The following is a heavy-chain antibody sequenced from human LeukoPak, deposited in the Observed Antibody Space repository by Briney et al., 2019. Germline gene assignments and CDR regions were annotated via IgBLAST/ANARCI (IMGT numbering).Heavy chain of an antibody. CDR1: GGSISSYY. V-gene: IGHV4-4*09. J-gene: IGHJ6*03. CDR3: ARALGYYYYYYMDV. Sequence: SETLSLTCTVSGGSISSYYWSWIRQPPGKGLEWIGYIYTSGSTNYNPSLKSRVTISVDTSKNQFSLKLSSVTAADTAVYYCARALGYYYYYYMDVWGKGTTVTVSS. CDR2: IYTSGST.